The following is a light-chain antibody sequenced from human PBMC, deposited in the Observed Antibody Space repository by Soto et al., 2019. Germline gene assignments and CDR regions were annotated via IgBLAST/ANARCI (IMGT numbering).Light chain of an antibody. CDR3: QQYNSYFT. CDR2: KAS. Sequence: DIQMTQSTSSLSASVVDRYTISCRASQSIGSYLNWYQQTPGKAPKLLIYKASNLENGVPSRFSGSGSGTEFTLTISSLQPDDFATYYCQQYNSYFTFGPGTKVDI. J-gene: IGKJ3*01. V-gene: IGKV1-5*03. CDR1: QSIGSY.